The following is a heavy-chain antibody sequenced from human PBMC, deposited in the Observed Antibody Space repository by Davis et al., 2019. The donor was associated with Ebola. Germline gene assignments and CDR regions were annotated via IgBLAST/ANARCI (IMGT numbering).Heavy chain of an antibody. Sequence: PGGSLRLSCAASGFSFSSYWMTWVRQAPGKGPEWVANIKQDGSEKHYVDSVKGRFTISRDNAKNSLYLQMNSLRGEDTAVYYCARWKTTVIPPNLVGMDVWGQGTTVTVS. J-gene: IGHJ6*02. D-gene: IGHD4-17*01. V-gene: IGHV3-7*03. CDR2: IKQDGSEK. CDR3: ARWKTTVIPPNLVGMDV. CDR1: GFSFSSYW.